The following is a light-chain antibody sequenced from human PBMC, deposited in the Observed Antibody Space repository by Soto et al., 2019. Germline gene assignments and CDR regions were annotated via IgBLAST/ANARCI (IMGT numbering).Light chain of an antibody. J-gene: IGKJ4*01. CDR1: QNVNYY. CDR3: QQRRDWPLT. V-gene: IGKV3-11*01. Sequence: EIVLTQSPATLSLPPGERATLSCRASQNVNYYLAWYQQKPGQPPRLLIYDASNRATGILARFSGSGSGTDFTLTISSLEPEDFAVYYCQQRRDWPLTFGGGTKVAI. CDR2: DAS.